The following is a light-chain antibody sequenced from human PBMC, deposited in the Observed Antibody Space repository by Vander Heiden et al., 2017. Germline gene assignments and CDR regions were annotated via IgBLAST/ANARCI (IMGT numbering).Light chain of an antibody. CDR2: VAS. CDR1: QDIRTM. J-gene: IGKJ5*01. CDR3: QQYEKWPRT. Sequence: EIVMTQSPATLSVSPGERATLYRRASQDIRTMLAWYQQKPGQTPRLLIYVASTRATGTPARFSGSGSGTEFTLTISSLQSEDFAVYYCQQYEKWPRTFGQGTRLEIK. V-gene: IGKV3D-15*01.